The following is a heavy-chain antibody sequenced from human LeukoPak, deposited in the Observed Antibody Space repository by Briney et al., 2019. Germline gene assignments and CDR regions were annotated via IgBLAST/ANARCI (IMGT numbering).Heavy chain of an antibody. CDR1: GFTFDDYN. V-gene: IGHV3-43*01. CDR3: VRDNTHWSLDY. CDR2: INRDGDRT. D-gene: IGHD2-15*01. Sequence: GGSLRLSCAASGFTFDDYNMHWVRQPPGKGLEWVSLINRDGDRTHFGDSVRGRFSISRDNSENSLNLQMNSLRTEDTAVYYCVRDNTHWSLDYWGQGTLVTVSS. J-gene: IGHJ4*02.